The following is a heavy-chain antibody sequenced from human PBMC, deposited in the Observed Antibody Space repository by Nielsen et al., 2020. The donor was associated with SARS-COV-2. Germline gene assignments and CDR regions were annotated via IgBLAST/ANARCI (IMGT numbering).Heavy chain of an antibody. J-gene: IGHJ5*02. D-gene: IGHD2-21*02. CDR3: AGQEPSYVVVTEGWFDP. V-gene: IGHV4-39*01. CDR2: IYYSGST. Sequence: WIRQPPGKGLEWIGSIYYSGSTYYNPSFKSRLTISIDTSKNQFSLKPSSVTAADMAVYYCAGQEPSYVVVTEGWFDPWGQGTLVTVSS.